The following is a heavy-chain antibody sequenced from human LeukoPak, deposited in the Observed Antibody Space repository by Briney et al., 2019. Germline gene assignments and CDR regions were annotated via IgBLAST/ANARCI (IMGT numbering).Heavy chain of an antibody. CDR3: ARVRMRAAFDI. CDR2: INTNTGNP. D-gene: IGHD3-3*01. V-gene: IGHV7-4-1*02. Sequence: ASVKVSCKASGYSFTSYGISWVRQAPGQGLEWMGWINTNTGNPTYAQGFTGRFVFSLDTSVSTAYLQISSLKAEDTAVYYCARVRMRAAFDIWGQGTMVTVSS. J-gene: IGHJ3*02. CDR1: GYSFTSYG.